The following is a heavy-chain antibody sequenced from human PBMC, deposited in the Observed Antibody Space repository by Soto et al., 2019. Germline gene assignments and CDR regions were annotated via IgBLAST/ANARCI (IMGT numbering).Heavy chain of an antibody. D-gene: IGHD2-15*01. J-gene: IGHJ3*01. CDR3: ARDYCRQAPGL. V-gene: IGHV1-69*01. CDR2: IIPAIGTP. Sequence: QVQLVQSGSEVKKPGSSVKVSCKVSGGTFSSFAISWVRQAPGQGLEWIGGIIPAIGTPDHAPKFRGRVTITADESTSTAYLELSSLTSNDTAAYFCARDYCRQAPGLWGQGTKVTVSS. CDR1: GGTFSSFA.